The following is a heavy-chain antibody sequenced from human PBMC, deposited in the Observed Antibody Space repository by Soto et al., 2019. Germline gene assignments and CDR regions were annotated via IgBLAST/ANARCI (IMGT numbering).Heavy chain of an antibody. CDR1: GFTFSSYA. V-gene: IGHV3-9*01. J-gene: IGHJ3*01. CDR2: ISGDSGSS. Sequence: SLRLSCVASGFTFSSYAMNWVRQLPGKGLEWVAGISGDSGSSGYADSVRGRFTVSRDNAKNSLFLQMSSLSPEDTALYYCTKRRSARPGFDAFDLWGQGTMVTVSS. CDR3: TKRRSARPGFDAFDL.